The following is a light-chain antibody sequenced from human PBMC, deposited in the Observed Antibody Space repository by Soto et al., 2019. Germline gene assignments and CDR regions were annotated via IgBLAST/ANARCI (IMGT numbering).Light chain of an antibody. CDR2: GAS. CDR1: QSVSSSY. CDR3: QQYGSSLIT. J-gene: IGKJ5*01. Sequence: NVLTQSPGTLSLSPGERATLSCRASQSVSSSYLAWYQQKPGQAPRLLIYGASSRATGIPDRFSGSGSGTDFTLTISRLEPEDFAVYYCQQYGSSLITFGQGTRLEI. V-gene: IGKV3-20*01.